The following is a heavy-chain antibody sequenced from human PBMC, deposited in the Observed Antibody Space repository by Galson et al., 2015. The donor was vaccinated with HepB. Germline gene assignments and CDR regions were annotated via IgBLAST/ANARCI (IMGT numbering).Heavy chain of an antibody. V-gene: IGHV3-21*01. CDR2: IGPGGSYI. CDR1: GFTFNSYT. CDR3: ARDLWGGDGYNDY. J-gene: IGHJ4*02. D-gene: IGHD5-24*01. Sequence: SLRLSCAASGFTFNSYTMNWVRQGPGKGLKWVSSIGPGGSYIYYADSVKGRFTISRDNAKNSLYLQMNSLRAEDTAVYYCARDLWGGDGYNDYWGQGTLVTVSS.